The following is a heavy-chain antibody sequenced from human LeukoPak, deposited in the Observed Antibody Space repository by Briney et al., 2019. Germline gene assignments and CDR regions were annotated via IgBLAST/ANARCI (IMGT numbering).Heavy chain of an antibody. J-gene: IGHJ6*03. CDR2: MNPDSGNT. D-gene: IGHD6-19*01. CDR3: ARRAVAYYYYYYMDV. CDR1: GYTFTSYD. V-gene: IGHV1-8*03. Sequence: ASVKVSCKASGYTFTSYDINWVRQATGQGLEWMGWMNPDSGNTGYAQKFQGRVTITRNTSISTAYMDLSSLRSDDTAVYYCARRAVAYYYYYYMDVWGKGTTVTVSS.